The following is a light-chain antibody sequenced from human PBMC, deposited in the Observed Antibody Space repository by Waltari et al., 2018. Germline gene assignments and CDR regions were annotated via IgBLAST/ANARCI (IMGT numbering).Light chain of an antibody. V-gene: IGKV1-5*03. CDR2: KAS. CDR3: QQYNFYSRT. J-gene: IGKJ1*01. CDR1: QSISSG. Sequence: IQMTQSPSSLSASVGDRVTITCRASQSISSGLAWYQQKPGKAPNLLIYKASSLESGVPSRFSGSGSGTEFTLTISSLHPDDFATYYCQQYNFYSRTFGQGTKVEIK.